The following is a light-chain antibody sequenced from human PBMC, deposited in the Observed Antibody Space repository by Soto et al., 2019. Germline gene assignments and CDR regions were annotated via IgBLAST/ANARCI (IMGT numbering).Light chain of an antibody. V-gene: IGKV1-39*01. CDR3: QQSYIIPFS. J-gene: IGKJ2*01. CDR2: AAS. CDR1: QNINTY. Sequence: DIQMTQSPSSLSASVGDRVTITCRASQNINTYLTWYQQKPGRVPKLLIYAASRLQSGVPPRFSGSGSGTDFTLTISSLQPEDFATDHCQQSYIIPFSFGQGTKLEI.